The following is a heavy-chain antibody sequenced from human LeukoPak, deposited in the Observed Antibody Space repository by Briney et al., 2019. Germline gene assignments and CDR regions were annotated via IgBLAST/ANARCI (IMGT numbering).Heavy chain of an antibody. CDR1: GFTFSDYY. D-gene: IGHD2-2*01. J-gene: IGHJ4*02. CDR2: ISSSGSTI. CDR3: ARDYCSSTSCYVGY. V-gene: IGHV3-11*04. Sequence: GGSLRLSCAASGFTFSDYYMSWIRQAPGKGLEWVSYISSSGSTIYYADSVKGRFTISRDNAKNSLYLQMNSLRAEDTAVYYCARDYCSSTSCYVGYWGQGTLVTVSS.